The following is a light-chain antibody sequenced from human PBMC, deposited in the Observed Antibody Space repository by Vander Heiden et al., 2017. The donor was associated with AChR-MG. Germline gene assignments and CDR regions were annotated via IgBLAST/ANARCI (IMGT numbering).Light chain of an antibody. CDR2: SNN. CDR3: AAWDDSLNGRV. J-gene: IGLJ3*02. CDR1: SSNIGINT. Sequence: QSVLTQPPSASGTPGQRVTISCSGSSSNIGINTVNWYQLLPGTAPKLLIYSNNQRPSGVPDRFSGSKSGTSASLAISGLQSEDEADYYCAAWDDSLNGRVFGGGTKLTVL. V-gene: IGLV1-44*01.